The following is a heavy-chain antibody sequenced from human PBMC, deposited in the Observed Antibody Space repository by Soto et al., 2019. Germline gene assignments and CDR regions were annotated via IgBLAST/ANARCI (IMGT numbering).Heavy chain of an antibody. CDR3: ARRLIVATIDY. D-gene: IGHD5-12*01. Sequence: PSETLCLTCPVSGGSISSGNYYWAWIRQAPGEGLEWIGSISFSGTTFYNPSLKTRVTISRDTSKNQFSLKLNSVTAADTAVYYCARRLIVATIDYWGQGTLVTVSS. J-gene: IGHJ4*02. CDR2: ISFSGTT. CDR1: GGSISSGNYY. V-gene: IGHV4-39*01.